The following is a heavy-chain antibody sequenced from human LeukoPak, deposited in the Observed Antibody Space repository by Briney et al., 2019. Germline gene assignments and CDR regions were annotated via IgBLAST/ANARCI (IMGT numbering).Heavy chain of an antibody. D-gene: IGHD3-3*01. V-gene: IGHV3-48*01. J-gene: IGHJ4*02. CDR3: ARGGITIFGEATTPFDY. CDR1: GFTFSSYS. CDR2: ISSSSSII. Sequence: GGSLRLSCAASGFTFSSYSMNWVRQAPGKGLGWVSYISSSSSIIYYADSVKGRFTISRDNAKNSLYLQMNSLRAEDTAVYYCARGGITIFGEATTPFDYWGQGTLVTVSS.